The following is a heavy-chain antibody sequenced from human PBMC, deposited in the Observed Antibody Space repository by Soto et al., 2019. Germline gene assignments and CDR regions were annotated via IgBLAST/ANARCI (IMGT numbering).Heavy chain of an antibody. D-gene: IGHD3-22*01. CDR2: IDPEDGET. CDR1: GYTLTELS. Sequence: ASVKVSCKVSGYTLTELSMHWVRQAPGKGLEWMGGIDPEDGETIYAQKFQGRVTMTVDTSTDTAYMELSSLRSEDTAVVYCAAFYDISGHSAFQHWGQGTLVTVSS. CDR3: AAFYDISGHSAFQH. V-gene: IGHV1-24*01. J-gene: IGHJ1*01.